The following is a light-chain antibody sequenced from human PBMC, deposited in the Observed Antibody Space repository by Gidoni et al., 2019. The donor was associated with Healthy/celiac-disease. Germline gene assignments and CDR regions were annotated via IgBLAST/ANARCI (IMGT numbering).Light chain of an antibody. CDR3: SSYTSSSTLV. Sequence: QSALPQPASVSGSPGQSIPISCPGTSSDVGAYNSVSWYQQHPGKAPKLMIYDVSNRPSGVSNRFSGSKSGNTASLTISGLQAEDEADYYCSSYTSSSTLVFGGGTKLTVL. J-gene: IGLJ2*01. CDR2: DVS. V-gene: IGLV2-14*01. CDR1: SSDVGAYNS.